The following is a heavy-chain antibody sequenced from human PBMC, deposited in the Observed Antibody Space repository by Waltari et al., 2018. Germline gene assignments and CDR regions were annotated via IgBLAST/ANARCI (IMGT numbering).Heavy chain of an antibody. J-gene: IGHJ4*02. CDR3: ARYIVGTMVDY. CDR2: IYCGGAT. CDR1: GASISISSRDY. V-gene: IGHV4-39*01. D-gene: IGHD2-21*01. Sequence: QLELQESGPGLVKPSATLSLTCIESGASISISSRDYWGWIRQPPGKGLEWIGSIYCGGATHYNPSLTSRVTLSVDTSKNQFSLRLRSVTAADTAVYYCARYIVGTMVDYWSPGTLVTVSS.